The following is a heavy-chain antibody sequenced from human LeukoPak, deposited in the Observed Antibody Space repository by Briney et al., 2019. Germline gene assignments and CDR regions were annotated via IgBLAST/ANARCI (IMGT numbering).Heavy chain of an antibody. CDR1: PYYFINFW. J-gene: IGHJ1*01. D-gene: IGHD2/OR15-2a*01. CDR2: IYPADSDT. V-gene: IGHV5-51*01. Sequence: GESLKISCKDSPYYFINFWIGWVRQMPGKGLEWMGIIYPADSDTRYNPSFQGHVTISADRSASTAYLQWHSLKASDTAIYYCAGGINDEYFQSWGQGTLVTVSS. CDR3: AGGINDEYFQS.